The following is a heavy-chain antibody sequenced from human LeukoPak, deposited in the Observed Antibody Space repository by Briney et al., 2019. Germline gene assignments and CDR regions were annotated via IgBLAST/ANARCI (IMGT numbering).Heavy chain of an antibody. J-gene: IGHJ4*02. CDR3: ARGLCGGDCYDY. D-gene: IGHD2-21*01. CDR1: GFIFHDHP. CDR2: ISWNSGSI. Sequence: GGSLRLSCAASGFIFHDHPMHWVRQAPGKGLEWVSGISWNSGSIAYADSVKGRFTISRDNAKNSLYLQMNSLRAEDTAVYYCARGLCGGDCYDYWGQGTLVTVSS. V-gene: IGHV3-9*01.